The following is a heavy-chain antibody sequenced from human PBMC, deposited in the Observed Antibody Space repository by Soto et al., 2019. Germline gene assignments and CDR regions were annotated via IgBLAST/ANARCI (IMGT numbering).Heavy chain of an antibody. D-gene: IGHD3-10*01. J-gene: IGHJ5*02. Sequence: QVQLQESGPGLVKPSETLSLTCTVSGGSVSSPTYYWSWIRQPPGKGLEWIGYIYYSGSTNYNPSLMSRVTISLDTAKNQFSLKLSYVTAADTAVYYCAGGPVHVNNWFDPWGQGTLVTVSS. CDR3: AGGPVHVNNWFDP. CDR1: GGSVSSPTYY. V-gene: IGHV4-61*01. CDR2: IYYSGST.